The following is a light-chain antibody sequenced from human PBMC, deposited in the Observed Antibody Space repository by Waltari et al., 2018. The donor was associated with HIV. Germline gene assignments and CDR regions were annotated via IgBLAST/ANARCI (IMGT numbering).Light chain of an antibody. V-gene: IGKV3-20*01. CDR2: DAS. CDR1: QSLRNY. Sequence: EIVLTQSPATLSVSPGVGATPSCTSTQSLRNYLAWYQHIPGQAPRLLIYDASNRACGIPDRFSGSGSGTVFTLTISRLEPEDFGVYYCQQYGDDPYSFGQGTKLETK. CDR3: QQYGDDPYS. J-gene: IGKJ2*01.